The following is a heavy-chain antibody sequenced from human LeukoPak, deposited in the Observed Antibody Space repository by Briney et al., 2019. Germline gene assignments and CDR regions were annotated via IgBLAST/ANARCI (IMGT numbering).Heavy chain of an antibody. CDR2: ISGSGGST. CDR1: GFTFSSYG. J-gene: IGHJ4*02. D-gene: IGHD3-22*01. Sequence: GGSLRLSCAASGFTFSSYGMSWVRQAPGKGLEWVSAISGSGGSTYYADSVKGRLTISRDNAKNSVYLQINSLRAEDAAIYYCARRGYIDSSGYDYWGQGTLVTVSS. CDR3: ARRGYIDSSGYDY. V-gene: IGHV3-23*01.